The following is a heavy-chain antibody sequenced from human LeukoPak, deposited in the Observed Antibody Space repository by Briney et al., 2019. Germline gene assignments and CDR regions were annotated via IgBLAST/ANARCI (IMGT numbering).Heavy chain of an antibody. CDR2: IYYSGST. J-gene: IGHJ4*02. CDR1: GGAISSSSYY. D-gene: IGHD2-2*01. Sequence: KSSETLSLTCTVSGGAISSSSYYWGWIRQPPGKGLEWIGSIYYSGSTYYSPSLKSRVTISVDTSKNQFSLRLSSVTAADTAVYYCARVSGDQLLTFGYWGQGTLVTVSS. V-gene: IGHV4-39*07. CDR3: ARVSGDQLLTFGY.